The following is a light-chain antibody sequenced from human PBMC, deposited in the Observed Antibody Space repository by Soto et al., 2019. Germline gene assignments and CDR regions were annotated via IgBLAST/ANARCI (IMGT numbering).Light chain of an antibody. V-gene: IGKV3-15*01. Sequence: EIVMTQSPATLSVSPGARAPLSCRARQSVSSNLAWYQQKPGQAPRLLIYGASTRATGIPARFSGSGSGTEFTLTISSLQSEDIAVYSCQHYNNWPWTFGQGTKVDI. CDR3: QHYNNWPWT. CDR1: QSVSSN. CDR2: GAS. J-gene: IGKJ1*01.